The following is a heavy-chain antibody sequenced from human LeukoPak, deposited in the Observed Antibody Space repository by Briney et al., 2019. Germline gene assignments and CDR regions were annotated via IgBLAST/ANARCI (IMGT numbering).Heavy chain of an antibody. Sequence: SETLSLTCIVSGGSISSSSHYWGWIRQPPGKGLEWIGRIYYSGSTYYNPSLKSRVSISVDTSKNQFSLKLSSVTAADTAVYYCARAAGGSYGAFDIWGQGTMVTVSS. CDR3: ARAAGGSYGAFDI. D-gene: IGHD1-26*01. CDR2: IYYSGST. CDR1: GGSISSSSHY. V-gene: IGHV4-39*01. J-gene: IGHJ3*02.